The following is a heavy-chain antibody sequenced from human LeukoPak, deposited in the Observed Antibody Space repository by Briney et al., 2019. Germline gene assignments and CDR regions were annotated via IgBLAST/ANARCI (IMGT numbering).Heavy chain of an antibody. V-gene: IGHV3-30-3*01. CDR2: ISYDGSNK. CDR3: ARDRYCSSTSCPYYFDY. J-gene: IGHJ4*02. D-gene: IGHD2-2*01. Sequence: GGSLRLSCAASEFTFSSYAMHWVRQAPGKGLEWVAVISYDGSNKYYADSVKGRFTISRDNSKNTLYLQMNSLRAEDTAVYYCARDRYCSSTSCPYYFDYWGQGTLVTVSS. CDR1: EFTFSSYA.